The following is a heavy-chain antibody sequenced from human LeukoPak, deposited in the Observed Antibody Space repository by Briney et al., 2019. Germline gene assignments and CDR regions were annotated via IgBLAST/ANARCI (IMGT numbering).Heavy chain of an antibody. J-gene: IGHJ4*02. CDR2: ISSSSSYI. D-gene: IGHD6-19*01. Sequence: PGGSLRLSCAASGFTFSSYSMNWVRQAPGKGLEWVSSISSSSSYIYYADSVKGRFTISRDNAKNSLYLQMNSLRAEDTAVYYCAKDRAHYSSGWSDYWGQGTLVTVSS. CDR1: GFTFSSYS. V-gene: IGHV3-21*01. CDR3: AKDRAHYSSGWSDY.